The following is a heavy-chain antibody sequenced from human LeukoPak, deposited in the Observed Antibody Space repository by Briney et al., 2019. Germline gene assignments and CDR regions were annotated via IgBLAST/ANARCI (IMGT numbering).Heavy chain of an antibody. CDR1: GYTFTGYY. CDR3: AANGDSDAFDI. Sequence: ASVKVSCKASGYTFTGYYMHWVRQAPGQGLEWMGWISAYNGNTNYAQKLQGRVTMTTDTSTSTAYMELRSLRSDDTAVYYCAANGDSDAFDIWGQRTMVTVSS. V-gene: IGHV1-18*04. D-gene: IGHD2-21*02. J-gene: IGHJ3*02. CDR2: ISAYNGNT.